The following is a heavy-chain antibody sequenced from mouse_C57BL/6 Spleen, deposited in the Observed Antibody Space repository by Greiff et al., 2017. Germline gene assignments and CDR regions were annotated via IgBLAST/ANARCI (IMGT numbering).Heavy chain of an antibody. J-gene: IGHJ4*01. D-gene: IGHD4-1*01. CDR1: GFTFSDYY. Sequence: EVMLVESEGGLVQPGSSMKLSCTASGFTFSDYYMAWVRQVPEKGLEWVANINYDGSSTYYLDSLKSRFIISRDNAKNILYLQMSSLKSEDTATYYCARETWDAMDYWGQGTSVTVSS. V-gene: IGHV5-16*01. CDR3: ARETWDAMDY. CDR2: INYDGSST.